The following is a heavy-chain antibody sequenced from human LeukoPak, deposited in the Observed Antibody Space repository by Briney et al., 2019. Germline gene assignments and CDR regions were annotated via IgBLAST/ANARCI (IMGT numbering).Heavy chain of an antibody. Sequence: KASGPALVKPPQTLTLTCTCSGFSLRTGGMRVSWIRQPPGKALEWLARIDWDDEKFYSTSLKTRLTISKDTSKNQVVLTMTNMDPVDTATYYCARKSSGYYFDYWGQGTLVTVSS. CDR2: IDWDDEK. V-gene: IGHV2-70*04. CDR3: ARKSSGYYFDY. D-gene: IGHD3-22*01. CDR1: GFSLRTGGMR. J-gene: IGHJ4*02.